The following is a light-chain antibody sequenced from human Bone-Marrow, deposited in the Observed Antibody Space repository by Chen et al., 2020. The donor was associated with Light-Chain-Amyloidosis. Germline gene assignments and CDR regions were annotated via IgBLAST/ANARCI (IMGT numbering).Light chain of an antibody. J-gene: IGLJ1*01. CDR2: RNN. Sequence: QSVLTQPPSPSGTPGPRVTISCSGASSNIGINYVYWYQHFSGAAPNLLIHRNNQRHSGVPDRFSAAKSGTSAFLASSGLRSEDEADYYCAAWDGSLSGYVFGTGTKVIVL. V-gene: IGLV1-47*01. CDR3: AAWDGSLSGYV. CDR1: SSNIGINY.